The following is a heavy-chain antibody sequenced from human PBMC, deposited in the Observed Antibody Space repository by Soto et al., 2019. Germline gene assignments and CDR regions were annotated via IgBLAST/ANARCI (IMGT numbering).Heavy chain of an antibody. Sequence: QVQLQESGPGLVKPSGTLSLTCAVSGGSVSSSNWWSWVRQSPGKGLEWMGEIYHSGSAHYNPSLKSRATISLDKSKNQFCLRLTSVTAADTAVYYCARVPGVVVSADDAFDLWGPGTRVIVSS. CDR2: IYHSGSA. V-gene: IGHV4-4*02. CDR3: ARVPGVVVSADDAFDL. CDR1: GGSVSSSNW. D-gene: IGHD2-21*02. J-gene: IGHJ3*01.